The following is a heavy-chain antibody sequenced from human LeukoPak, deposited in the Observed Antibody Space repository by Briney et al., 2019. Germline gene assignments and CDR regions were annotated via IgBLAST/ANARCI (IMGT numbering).Heavy chain of an antibody. CDR2: IYNSGTT. D-gene: IGHD2-2*01. CDR1: GGSISSGDYY. Sequence: SETLSLTCTVSGGSISSGDYYWSWIRQPPGQGPEGIGNIYNSGTTYYTPAPKRRVTIAVDTYKNLFSLKLSPVTAEDTAVYYCARGGASVVVPAASYFEYWGQGTLVTVSS. V-gene: IGHV4-30-4*08. CDR3: ARGGASVVVPAASYFEY. J-gene: IGHJ4*02.